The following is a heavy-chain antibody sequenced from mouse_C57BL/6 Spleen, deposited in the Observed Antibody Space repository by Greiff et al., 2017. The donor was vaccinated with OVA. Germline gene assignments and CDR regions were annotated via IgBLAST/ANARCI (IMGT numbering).Heavy chain of an antibody. Sequence: EVQLVESGGDLVKPGGSLKLSCAASGFTFSSYGMSWVRQTPDKRLEWVATISSGGSYTYYPDSVKGRFTISRDNAKNTLYLQMSSLKSEDTAMYYCARCGTVVATGYFDVWGTGTTVTVSS. CDR1: GFTFSSYG. J-gene: IGHJ1*03. D-gene: IGHD1-1*01. CDR2: ISSGGSYT. CDR3: ARCGTVVATGYFDV. V-gene: IGHV5-6*01.